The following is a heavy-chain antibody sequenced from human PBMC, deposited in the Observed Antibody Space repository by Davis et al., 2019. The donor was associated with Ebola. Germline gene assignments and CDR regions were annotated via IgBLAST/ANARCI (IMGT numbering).Heavy chain of an antibody. CDR2: IKQEGSEK. D-gene: IGHD1-26*01. CDR1: GFTFSTYW. CDR3: ARFGSYTYFDY. J-gene: IGHJ4*02. Sequence: GGSLRLSCAASGFTFSTYWMTWVRQAPGKGLEWVANIKQEGSEKHYVDSVRGRFTISSDNAKNSLYLQMNSLRAEDTAVYYCARFGSYTYFDYWGQGTLVTVSS. V-gene: IGHV3-7*01.